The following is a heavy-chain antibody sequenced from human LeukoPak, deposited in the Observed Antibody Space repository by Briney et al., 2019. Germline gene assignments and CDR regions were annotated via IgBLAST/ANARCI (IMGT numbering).Heavy chain of an antibody. V-gene: IGHV4-34*01. Sequence: SETLSLTCAVYGESFSGYYWSWIRQPPGKGLEWIGEINHSGSTNYNPSLKSRVTISVDTSKNQFSLNLTSVTAADTAVYYCARGNYYDSSGLPFDYWGQGTLVTVSS. CDR3: ARGNYYDSSGLPFDY. CDR2: INHSGST. CDR1: GESFSGYY. J-gene: IGHJ4*02. D-gene: IGHD3-22*01.